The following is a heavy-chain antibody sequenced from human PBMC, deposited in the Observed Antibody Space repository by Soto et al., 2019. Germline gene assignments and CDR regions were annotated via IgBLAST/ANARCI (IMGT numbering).Heavy chain of an antibody. CDR3: AKDRSLGYCAGGDCYYYYGMDV. J-gene: IGHJ6*02. CDR2: VSYDGNKK. D-gene: IGHD2-8*02. CDR1: GFTFRNYG. Sequence: QVHLVESGGGVVQPGGSPRLSCEGSGFTFRNYGIHWVRQAPGKGLEWVAVVSYDGNKKYYGDSVKGRFTISRDNSKTSVYLQVNSLRPEDTAVYYCAKDRSLGYCAGGDCYYYYGMDVWGQGTTVTVSS. V-gene: IGHV3-30*18.